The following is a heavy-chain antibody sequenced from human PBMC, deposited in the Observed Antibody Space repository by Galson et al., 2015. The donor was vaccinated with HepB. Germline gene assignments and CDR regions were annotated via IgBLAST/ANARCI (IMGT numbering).Heavy chain of an antibody. CDR3: AREGTPLMTTVTTVHYFDY. D-gene: IGHD4-17*01. CDR2: VIPIFGTP. V-gene: IGHV1-69*13. CDR1: GGTFSTYA. J-gene: IGHJ4*02. Sequence: SVKVSCKASGGTFSTYAISWLRQAPGQGLEWMGGVIPIFGTPSYAPNFQGRVTITADESTSTAYMDLNSLTSEDTAVYYCAREGTPLMTTVTTVHYFDYWGQGTLVTVSS.